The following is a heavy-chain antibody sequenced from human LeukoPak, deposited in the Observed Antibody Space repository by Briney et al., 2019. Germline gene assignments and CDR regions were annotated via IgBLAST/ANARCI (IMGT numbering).Heavy chain of an antibody. CDR3: ARASSNCGGDCYYFDY. Sequence: ASVKVSCKASGYTFTGYYMHWVRQAPGQGLEWMGWINPNSGGTNYAQKFQGRVTMTRDTSISTAYMELSRLRSEDTAVYYCARASSNCGGDCYYFDYWGQGTLVTVSS. D-gene: IGHD2-21*02. CDR1: GYTFTGYY. V-gene: IGHV1-2*02. CDR2: INPNSGGT. J-gene: IGHJ4*02.